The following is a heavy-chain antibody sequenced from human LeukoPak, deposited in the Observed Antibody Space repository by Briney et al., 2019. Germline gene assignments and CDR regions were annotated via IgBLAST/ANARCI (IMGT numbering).Heavy chain of an antibody. J-gene: IGHJ1*01. Sequence: SVKVSCKASGGTFSSYAISWVRQAPGQGLEWMGRIIPIFGTANYAQKFQGGVTITADKSTSTAYMELSSLRSEDTAVYYCATYYYDSSEEYFQHWGQGTLVTVSS. V-gene: IGHV1-69*06. D-gene: IGHD3-22*01. CDR1: GGTFSSYA. CDR2: IIPIFGTA. CDR3: ATYYYDSSEEYFQH.